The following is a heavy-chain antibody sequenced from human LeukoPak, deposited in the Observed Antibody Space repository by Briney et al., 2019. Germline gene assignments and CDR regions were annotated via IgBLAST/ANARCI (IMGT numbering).Heavy chain of an antibody. J-gene: IGHJ4*02. CDR1: GYTFTGYY. CDR3: ARDYEEIVVVPAALFDY. CDR2: ISAYNGNT. Sequence: GASVKVSCKASGYTFTGYYMHWVRQAPGQGLEWMGWISAYNGNTNYAQKLQGRVTMTTDTSTSTAYMELRSLRSDDTAVYYCARDYEEIVVVPAALFDYWGQGTLVTVSS. V-gene: IGHV1-18*04. D-gene: IGHD2-2*01.